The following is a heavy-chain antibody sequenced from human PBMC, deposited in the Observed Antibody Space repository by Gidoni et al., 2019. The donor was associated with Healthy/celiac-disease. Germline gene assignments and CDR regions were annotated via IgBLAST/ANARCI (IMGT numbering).Heavy chain of an antibody. CDR1: GGSISSSSYY. J-gene: IGHJ5*02. V-gene: IGHV4-39*01. CDR3: ARREGDDFWSGYPKHNWFDP. D-gene: IGHD3-3*01. CDR2: IYYSGST. Sequence: QLQLQESGPGLVKPSETLSLTCTVSGGSISSSSYYWGWIRQPPGKGLEWIGSIYYSGSTYYNPSLKSRVTISVDTSKNQFSLKLSSVTAADTAVYYCARREGDDFWSGYPKHNWFDPWGQGTLVTVSS.